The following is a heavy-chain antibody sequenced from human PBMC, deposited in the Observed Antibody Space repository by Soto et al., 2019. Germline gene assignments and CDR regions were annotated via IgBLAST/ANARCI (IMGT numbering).Heavy chain of an antibody. V-gene: IGHV4-34*01. Sequence: QVQLQQWGAGLLKPSETLSLTCAVYGGFFSGYYWSWIRQPPGKGLEWIGEINHSGSTNYNPSLKSRVTISVDTSKNQFSLKLSSVTAADTAVYYCARGDRQAGFTMVRGVIVNDYWGQGTLVTVSS. D-gene: IGHD3-10*01. CDR2: INHSGST. J-gene: IGHJ4*02. CDR3: ARGDRQAGFTMVRGVIVNDY. CDR1: GGFFSGYY.